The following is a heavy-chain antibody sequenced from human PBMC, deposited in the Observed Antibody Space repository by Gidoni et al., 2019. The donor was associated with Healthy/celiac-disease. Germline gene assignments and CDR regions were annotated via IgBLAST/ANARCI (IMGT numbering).Heavy chain of an antibody. CDR3: TRHISSSWYGLRVRYSNNNWFDP. D-gene: IGHD6-13*01. V-gene: IGHV3-73*01. CDR1: GFTFSGSA. CDR2: IRSKANSYAT. J-gene: IGHJ5*02. Sequence: EVQLVESGGGLVQPGGSLKLSCAASGFTFSGSAMHWVRRASGKGLEWVGRIRSKANSYATAYAASVKGRFTISRDDSKNTAYLQMNSLKTEDTAVYYCTRHISSSWYGLRVRYSNNNWFDPWGQGTLVTVSS.